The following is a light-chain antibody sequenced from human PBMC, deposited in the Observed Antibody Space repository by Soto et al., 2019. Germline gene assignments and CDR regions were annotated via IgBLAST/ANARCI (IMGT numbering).Light chain of an antibody. CDR2: AAS. J-gene: IGKJ2*01. CDR1: QGISSY. Sequence: AIRMTQSPSSFSASTGDRVTLTCRASQGISSYLAWYQQKPGKAPKLLIYAASTLHSGVPSRFSGSGSGTDFTLTISGLQSEDFATYYCQQYYSYPPTFGQGTKLEIK. CDR3: QQYYSYPPT. V-gene: IGKV1-8*01.